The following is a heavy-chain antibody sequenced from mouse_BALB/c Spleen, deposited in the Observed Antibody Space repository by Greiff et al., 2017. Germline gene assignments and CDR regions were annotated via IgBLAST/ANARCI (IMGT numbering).Heavy chain of an antibody. D-gene: IGHD4-1*01. CDR3: TSGTGYFDY. V-gene: IGHV1S127*01. CDR2: IDPSDSYT. CDR1: GYTFTSYW. Sequence: VQLQQPGAELVKPGASVKMSCKASGYTFTSYWMHWVKQRPGQGLEWIGVIDPSDSYTSYNQKFKGKATLTVDTSSSTAYMQLSSLTSEDSAVYYCTSGTGYFDYWGQGTTLTVSS. J-gene: IGHJ2*01.